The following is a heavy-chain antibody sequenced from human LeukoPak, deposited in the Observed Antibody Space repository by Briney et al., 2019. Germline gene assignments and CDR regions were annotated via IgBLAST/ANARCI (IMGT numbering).Heavy chain of an antibody. Sequence: SVTLSCNSSVATFANYAISWVRKPPGQGLEWMGGIIPIFGTGHSAQKFQGRLTITADESTRTTYMELSSLRSEDTAVYYCAKGHDDFRQFDFWGQGTLVIVSS. D-gene: IGHD3-3*01. CDR1: VATFANYA. V-gene: IGHV1-69*13. J-gene: IGHJ4*02. CDR2: IIPIFGTG. CDR3: AKGHDDFRQFDF.